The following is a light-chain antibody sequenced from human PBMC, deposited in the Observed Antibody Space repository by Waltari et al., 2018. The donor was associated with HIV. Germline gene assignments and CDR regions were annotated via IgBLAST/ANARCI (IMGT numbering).Light chain of an antibody. CDR3: SSFSSGPSLYV. CDR1: DIAVGLDNY. CDR2: DAH. Sequence: SAPPQPASVPGSLGQSLTLSCSGSDIAVGLDNYVCCYQQSFRKAPKLIIFDAHRRPSGLSERFSGSKSGNTASLIISRLQTEDEADYFCSSFSSGPSLYVFGTGTRVSVL. V-gene: IGLV2-14*03. J-gene: IGLJ1*01.